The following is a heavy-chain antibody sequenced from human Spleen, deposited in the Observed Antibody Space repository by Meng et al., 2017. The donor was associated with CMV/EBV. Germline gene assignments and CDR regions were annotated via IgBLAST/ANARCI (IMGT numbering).Heavy chain of an antibody. J-gene: IGHJ5*02. V-gene: IGHV3-11*01. CDR1: GFIFGDYT. CDR2: ISSSGNTI. D-gene: IGHD2-15*01. Sequence: GESLKISCTASGFIFGDYTINWVRQAPGKGLEWVSYISSSGNTIYYADSVKGRFTISRDNAKNSLYLQMNSLRAEDTAVYYCARDTAAGGGWFDPWGQGTLVTVSS. CDR3: ARDTAAGGGWFDP.